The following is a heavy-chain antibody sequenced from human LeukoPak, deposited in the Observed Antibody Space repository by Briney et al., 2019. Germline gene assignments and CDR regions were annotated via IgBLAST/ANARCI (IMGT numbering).Heavy chain of an antibody. CDR2: IYYSGST. Sequence: SETLSLTCTVSGGSISSYYWSWIRQPPGKGLEWIGYIYYSGSTNYNPSLKSRVTIPVDTSKNQFSLKLSSVTAADTAVYYCARAGEGSIAAAKIDPWGQGTLVTVSS. V-gene: IGHV4-59*01. CDR3: ARAGEGSIAAAKIDP. D-gene: IGHD6-13*01. J-gene: IGHJ5*02. CDR1: GGSISSYY.